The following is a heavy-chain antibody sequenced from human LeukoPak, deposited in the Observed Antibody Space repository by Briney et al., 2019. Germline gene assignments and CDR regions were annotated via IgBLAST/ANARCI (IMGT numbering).Heavy chain of an antibody. CDR2: IYYSGST. D-gene: IGHD2-15*01. J-gene: IGHJ6*02. CDR3: ARDCGGSCYLLIYGMDV. V-gene: IGHV4-59*01. CDR1: GGSISSYY. Sequence: SETLSLTCTVSGGSISSYYWSWIRQPPGKGLEWIGYIYYSGSTNYNPSLKSRVTISVDTSKNQFSLKLSSVTAADTAVYYCARDCGGSCYLLIYGMDVWGQGTTVTVSS.